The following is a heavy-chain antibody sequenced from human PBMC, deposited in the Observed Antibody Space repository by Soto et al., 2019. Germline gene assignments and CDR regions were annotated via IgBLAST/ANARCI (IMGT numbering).Heavy chain of an antibody. Sequence: EVQLVESGGGLVQPGGSLRLSCAASGFTFSTYTMNWVRQAPGKGLEWVSYITSSTSSIYYADSVKGRFTISRDDAKNSLYLQMNSLRAEDTAVYFCARRGSSQNGGNPLDYWGQGTLVTVSS. CDR1: GFTFSTYT. J-gene: IGHJ4*02. V-gene: IGHV3-48*01. CDR3: ARRGSSQNGGNPLDY. CDR2: ITSSTSSI. D-gene: IGHD5-18*01.